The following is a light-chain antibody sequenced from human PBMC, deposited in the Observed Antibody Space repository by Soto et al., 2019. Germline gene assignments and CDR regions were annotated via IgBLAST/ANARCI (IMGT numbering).Light chain of an antibody. Sequence: AIQMTQSPSSLSASVGDRVTITCRASQGIRNELGWYQQRPGKAPKLLIYAASTLESGVPSRFSASGSGTDFTLTISSLRPEDFATSYCLQDSNYPRTFGQGTKVEIK. V-gene: IGKV1-6*01. J-gene: IGKJ1*01. CDR1: QGIRNE. CDR3: LQDSNYPRT. CDR2: AAS.